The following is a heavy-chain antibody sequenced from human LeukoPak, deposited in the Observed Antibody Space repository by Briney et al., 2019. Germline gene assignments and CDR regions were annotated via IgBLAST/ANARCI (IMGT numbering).Heavy chain of an antibody. Sequence: PSETLSLTCTVSGGSISSYYCSWIRQPPGKGLEWIGYIYYSGSTNYNPSLKSRVTISVDTSKNQFSLKLSSVTAADTAVYYCARLARYCSGGSCYPDYWGQGTLVTVSS. V-gene: IGHV4-59*08. CDR2: IYYSGST. CDR1: GGSISSYY. CDR3: ARLARYCSGGSCYPDY. J-gene: IGHJ4*02. D-gene: IGHD2-15*01.